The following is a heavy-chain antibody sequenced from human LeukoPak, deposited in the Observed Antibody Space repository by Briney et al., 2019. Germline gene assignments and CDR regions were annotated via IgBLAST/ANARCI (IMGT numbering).Heavy chain of an antibody. CDR1: GITFSSYS. CDR2: ISSSSSYI. Sequence: GGSLRLSCAASGITFSSYSMNWVRQAPGKGLEWVSSISSSSSYIYYADSVKGRFTISRDNAKNSLYLQMNSLRAEDTAVYYCARDSVRVGYGSGSLPFYWGQGTLVTVSS. CDR3: ARDSVRVGYGSGSLPFY. D-gene: IGHD3-10*01. V-gene: IGHV3-21*01. J-gene: IGHJ4*02.